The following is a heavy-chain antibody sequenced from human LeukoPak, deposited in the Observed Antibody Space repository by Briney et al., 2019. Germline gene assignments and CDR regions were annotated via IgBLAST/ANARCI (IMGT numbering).Heavy chain of an antibody. CDR2: IKQGGSEK. D-gene: IGHD3-22*01. CDR1: GFSFSNYA. Sequence: GGSLRLSCSASGFSFSNYAMYWVRQAPGKGLEWVANIKQGGSEKYYVDSVKGRFTISRDNSKNTLYLQMNSLRAEDTAVYYCARAEDYYDSSGSIDFDYWGQGTLVTVSS. V-gene: IGHV3-7*01. CDR3: ARAEDYYDSSGSIDFDY. J-gene: IGHJ4*02.